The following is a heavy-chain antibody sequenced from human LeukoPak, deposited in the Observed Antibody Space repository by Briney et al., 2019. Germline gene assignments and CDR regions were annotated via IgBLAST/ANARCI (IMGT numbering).Heavy chain of an antibody. J-gene: IGHJ4*02. V-gene: IGHV4-4*02. CDR3: ARGGGTLYDFWSGYFSFDY. Sequence: PSETLPLTCAVSGGSISSSNWWSWVRQSPGKGLEWIGEIYHSGTANYNPSLQGRVTISVDKFRNQLSLKLSSVTAADTAVYYCARGGGTLYDFWSGYFSFDYWGQGTLVTVSS. D-gene: IGHD3-3*01. CDR2: IYHSGTA. CDR1: GGSISSSNW.